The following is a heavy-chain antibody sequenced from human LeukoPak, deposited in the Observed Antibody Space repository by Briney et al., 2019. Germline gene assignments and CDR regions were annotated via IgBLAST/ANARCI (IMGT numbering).Heavy chain of an antibody. Sequence: ASVRVSCKASGGTFSSYAISWVRQAPGQGPEGMGRIIPILGIANYAQKFQGRVTITADKSTSTAYMELSRLRSEDTAVYYCARGDYYYYGMDVWGQGTTVTVSS. V-gene: IGHV1-69*04. CDR3: ARGDYYYYGMDV. CDR1: GGTFSSYA. J-gene: IGHJ6*02. CDR2: IIPILGIA.